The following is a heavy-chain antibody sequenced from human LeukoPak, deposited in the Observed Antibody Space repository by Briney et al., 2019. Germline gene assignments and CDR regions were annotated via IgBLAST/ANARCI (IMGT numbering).Heavy chain of an antibody. CDR2: INSDGSST. D-gene: IGHD3-9*01. CDR1: GFTFSGFW. V-gene: IGHV3-74*01. CDR3: ARGAYYHILTGYRGRILGFDY. J-gene: IGHJ4*02. Sequence: GGFLRLSCAASGFTFSGFWMHWVRQTPGKGLVGVSRINSDGSSTNYADSVKGRFTISRDNAMNSVYLQMNSLRAEDTAVYYCARGAYYHILTGYRGRILGFDYWGQGTLVTVSS.